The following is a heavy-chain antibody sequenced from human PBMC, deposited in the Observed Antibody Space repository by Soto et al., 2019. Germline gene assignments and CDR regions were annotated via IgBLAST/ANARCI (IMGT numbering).Heavy chain of an antibody. CDR1: GGSISSTDYY. D-gene: IGHD3-3*01. CDR2: SWSSGSN. Sequence: QVQLQESGPGLVKPSQTLSLTCTVSGGSISSTDYYWNWIRQPPGKGLEWIGYSWSSGSNYYNPSLSSRVTISVDTTKNQFSLKLNYVTAADTAVYYCVRGWRGWLDPWGQGTLVTVSS. CDR3: VRGWRGWLDP. J-gene: IGHJ5*02. V-gene: IGHV4-30-4*01.